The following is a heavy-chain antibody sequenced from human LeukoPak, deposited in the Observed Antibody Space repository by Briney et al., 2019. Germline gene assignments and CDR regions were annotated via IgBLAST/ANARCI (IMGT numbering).Heavy chain of an antibody. CDR3: ARSAYDILTGYYRIRSLDY. D-gene: IGHD3-9*01. V-gene: IGHV3-21*01. Sequence: PGGSLRLSCAASGFTFSTYTMHWVRQAPGKGLEWVSSISSTTNYIHYADSVRGRFTISRDNAENSLYLQMNSLGVEDTAVYYCARSAYDILTGYYRIRSLDYWGQGTLVTVSS. CDR1: GFTFSTYT. J-gene: IGHJ4*02. CDR2: ISSTTNYI.